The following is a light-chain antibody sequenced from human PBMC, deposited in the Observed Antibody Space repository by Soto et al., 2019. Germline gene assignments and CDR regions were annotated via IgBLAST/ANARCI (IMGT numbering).Light chain of an antibody. V-gene: IGKV3-11*01. J-gene: IGKJ4*01. Sequence: IVLTQSPASLSLYPGERATLSCRASQDISTYLAWYQQRPGQAPRLFIYDTFNRASGAPDRFSGSGSGTVFTLTITDVAPEDSAIYYCQQRSSWPLTLGGGTKVDIK. CDR1: QDISTY. CDR3: QQRSSWPLT. CDR2: DTF.